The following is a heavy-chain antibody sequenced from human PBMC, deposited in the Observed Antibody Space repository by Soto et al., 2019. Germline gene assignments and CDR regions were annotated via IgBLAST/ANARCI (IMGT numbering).Heavy chain of an antibody. Sequence: QVQLVESGGGVVKPGRSLRLSCAASGFTFSSYGMHWVRQAPGKGLEWVAVISYDGSNKYYADSVKGRFTISRDNSKNTLYLQMNGLRAEDTAVYYCAKDLFGGTVTTIRGFDPWGQGTLVTVSS. CDR1: GFTFSSYG. J-gene: IGHJ5*02. V-gene: IGHV3-30*18. CDR2: ISYDGSNK. D-gene: IGHD4-17*01. CDR3: AKDLFGGTVTTIRGFDP.